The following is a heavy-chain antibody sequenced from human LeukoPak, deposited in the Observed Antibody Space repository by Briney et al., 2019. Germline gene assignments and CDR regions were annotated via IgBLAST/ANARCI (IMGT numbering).Heavy chain of an antibody. J-gene: IGHJ5*02. CDR3: ARDGGSYGEGWFDP. D-gene: IGHD3-10*01. Sequence: GASVKVSCKASGYTFTDYYMHWVRQAPGQGLEWMGWIYPNSGGTNYSQTFQGRVTMTRDTSTSTAYMELTWLRSADTAVYYCARDGGSYGEGWFDPGGQGTLVTVSS. V-gene: IGHV1-2*02. CDR1: GYTFTDYY. CDR2: IYPNSGGT.